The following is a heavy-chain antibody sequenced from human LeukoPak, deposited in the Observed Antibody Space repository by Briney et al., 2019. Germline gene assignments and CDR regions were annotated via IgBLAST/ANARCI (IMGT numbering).Heavy chain of an antibody. CDR2: ISSSGSTI. D-gene: IGHD6-19*01. Sequence: GGSLRLSCAASGFTFSDYYMSWIRQAPGKGLEWVSYISSSGSTIYYADSVKGRFTISRDNAKNSLYLQMNSLRAEDTAVYYCARETSSGWDVKRYYFDYRGQGTLVTVSS. V-gene: IGHV3-11*01. CDR1: GFTFSDYY. J-gene: IGHJ4*02. CDR3: ARETSSGWDVKRYYFDY.